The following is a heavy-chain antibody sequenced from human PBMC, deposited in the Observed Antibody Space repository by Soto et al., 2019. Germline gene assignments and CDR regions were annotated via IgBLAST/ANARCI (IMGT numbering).Heavy chain of an antibody. CDR1: GDSISGSQW. CDR3: ARVRRSRDEHSAY. CDR2: ISHTGTT. D-gene: IGHD2-15*01. J-gene: IGHJ4*02. Sequence: SETLSLTCAVSGDSISGSQWWSWVRLPPGKGLEWIGEISHTGTTNYNPSLKSRVTMSVDKPKNQFSLNLTSVTAADTAVYYCARVRRSRDEHSAYWGQGTVVTVLS. V-gene: IGHV4-4*02.